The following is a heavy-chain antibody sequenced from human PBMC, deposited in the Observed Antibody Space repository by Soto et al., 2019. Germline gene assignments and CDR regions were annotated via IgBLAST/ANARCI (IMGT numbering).Heavy chain of an antibody. CDR2: ISSKGGST. CDR3: AREGYCSSTSCYSFDY. D-gene: IGHD2-2*01. V-gene: IGHV3-64*01. Sequence: EVQLVESGGGLVQPGGVLGLPWSASGITFRNYCFDLGPQASGKGLGLVLTISSKGGSTYYGKSVNGRFIISRDNSKNTLYLQMGSLRAEDMAVYYCAREGYCSSTSCYSFDYWGQGTLVTVSS. J-gene: IGHJ4*02. CDR1: GITFRNYC.